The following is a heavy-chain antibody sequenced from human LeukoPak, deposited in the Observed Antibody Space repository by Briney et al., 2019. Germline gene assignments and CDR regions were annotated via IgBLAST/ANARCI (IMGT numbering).Heavy chain of an antibody. CDR3: AADIGPWYY. J-gene: IGHJ4*02. D-gene: IGHD1-26*01. V-gene: IGHV1-58*01. Sequence: SVSVSCKASGFTFTSSAARWVRQTRGQRLEWIGWIVVGSGNTNYTQKFQERVTITRDMSTSTAYMELSSLRSEDTAVYYCAADIGPWYYWGQGTLVTVS. CDR1: GFTFTSSA. CDR2: IVVGSGNT.